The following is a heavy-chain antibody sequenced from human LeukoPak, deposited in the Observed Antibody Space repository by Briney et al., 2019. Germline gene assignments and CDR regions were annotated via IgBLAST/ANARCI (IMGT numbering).Heavy chain of an antibody. V-gene: IGHV3-30*18. J-gene: IGHJ3*01. CDR1: GFTFSSYA. Sequence: PGGSLRLSCAASGFTFSSYAMSWVRQAPGKGLEWVAMTSYDGSNKNYADSVKGRFTMSRDNSKNTVYLQMYSLRPEDTAVYYCAKERSGFSYGYDAFDVWGQGTMVTVSS. D-gene: IGHD5-18*01. CDR2: TSYDGSNK. CDR3: AKERSGFSYGYDAFDV.